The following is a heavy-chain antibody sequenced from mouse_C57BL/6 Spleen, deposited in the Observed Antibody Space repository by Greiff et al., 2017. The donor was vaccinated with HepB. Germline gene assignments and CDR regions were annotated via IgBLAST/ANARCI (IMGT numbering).Heavy chain of an antibody. D-gene: IGHD2-4*01. CDR1: GYAFSSSW. CDR3: ARKGDYDGDYFDY. CDR2: IYPGDGDT. J-gene: IGHJ2*01. V-gene: IGHV1-82*01. Sequence: VKLMESGPELVKPGASVKISCKASGYAFSSSWMNWVKQRPGKGLEWIGRIYPGDGDTNYNGKFKGKATLTADKSSSTAYMQLSSLTSEDSAVYFCARKGDYDGDYFDYWGQGTTLTVSS.